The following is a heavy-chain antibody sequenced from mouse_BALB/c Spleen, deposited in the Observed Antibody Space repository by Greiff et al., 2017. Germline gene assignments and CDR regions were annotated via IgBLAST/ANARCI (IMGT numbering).Heavy chain of an antibody. Sequence: VQLKQSGAELVKPGASVKLSCTASGFNIKDTYMHWVKQRPEQGLEWIGRIDPANGNTKYDPKFQGKATITADTSSNTAYLQLSSLTSEDTAVYYCASRLLPYAMDYWGQGTSVTVSA. D-gene: IGHD2-3*01. CDR3: ASRLLPYAMDY. J-gene: IGHJ4*01. CDR2: IDPANGNT. V-gene: IGHV14-3*02. CDR1: GFNIKDTY.